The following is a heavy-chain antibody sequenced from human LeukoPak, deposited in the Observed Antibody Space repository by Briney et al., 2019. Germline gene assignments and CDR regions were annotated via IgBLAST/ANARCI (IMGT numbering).Heavy chain of an antibody. CDR1: GYTFTGYF. CDR2: INPNSGGA. Sequence: EASVKVSCKASGYTFTGYFMHWVRQAPGQGLEWMGWINPNSGGAKYAQKFQGRVTMTRDTSISTAYMELSRLTSDDTALYYCARDTRLAAVNSKPIEYWGQGTLVTVSS. V-gene: IGHV1-2*02. J-gene: IGHJ4*02. CDR3: ARDTRLAAVNSKPIEY. D-gene: IGHD6-13*01.